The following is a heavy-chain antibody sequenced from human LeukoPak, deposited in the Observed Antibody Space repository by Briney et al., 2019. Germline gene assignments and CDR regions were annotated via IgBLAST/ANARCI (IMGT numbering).Heavy chain of an antibody. CDR2: ICYSGST. V-gene: IGHV4-39*07. CDR3: AREHCSGGSCYSIYYYYYMDV. J-gene: IGHJ6*03. Sequence: SETLSLTCTVSGGSTSSSSYYWGWIRQPPGKGLEWIGSICYSGSTYYNPSLKSRVTISEDTSKNQFSLKLSSVTAADTAVYYCAREHCSGGSCYSIYYYYYMDVWGKGTTVTVSS. D-gene: IGHD2-15*01. CDR1: GGSTSSSSYY.